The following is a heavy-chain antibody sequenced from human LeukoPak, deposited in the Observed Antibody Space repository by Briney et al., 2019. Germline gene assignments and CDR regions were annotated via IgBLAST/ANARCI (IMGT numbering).Heavy chain of an antibody. Sequence: ASVKVSCKASGYTFTSYGISWVRQAPGQGLEWVGWIGSRSHGGYTNFAQKVKGRVTLTTDTSTNTAYMELRSLTSADTAVYYCARGSGYTSSWHEDYWGQGTLVTVSS. V-gene: IGHV1-18*01. CDR2: IGSRSHGGYT. J-gene: IGHJ4*02. CDR1: GYTFTSYG. CDR3: ARGSGYTSSWHEDY. D-gene: IGHD6-13*01.